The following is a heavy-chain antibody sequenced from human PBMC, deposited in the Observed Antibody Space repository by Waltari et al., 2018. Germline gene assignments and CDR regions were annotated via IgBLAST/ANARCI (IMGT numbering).Heavy chain of an antibody. D-gene: IGHD3-16*01. Sequence: QLQLLASGGGVVKPGKSLRLSSTASGFRLSHSGMHWVRQAPGRGLEWMALLWFEGGDEYYAESVRVRFTISRYNSKNLLYLHMDSLRVDDTAVYYCAKDAFGNTYMDHWGQGTLVTVSS. CDR2: LWFEGGDE. J-gene: IGHJ4*02. CDR1: GFRLSHSG. CDR3: AKDAFGNTYMDH. V-gene: IGHV3-30*18.